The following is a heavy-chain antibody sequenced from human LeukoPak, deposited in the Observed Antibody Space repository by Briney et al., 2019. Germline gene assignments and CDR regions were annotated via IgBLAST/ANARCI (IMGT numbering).Heavy chain of an antibody. CDR1: GGSISSYY. D-gene: IGHD4-23*01. V-gene: IGHV4-59*01. Sequence: PSETLSLTCTVSGGSISSYYWSWIRQPPGKGLEWIGYIYYSGSTNYNPSLKSRVTISLDTSKNQFSLKLSSVTTADTAVYYCARSVVTLYWYLDLWGRGTLVTVSS. J-gene: IGHJ2*01. CDR2: IYYSGST. CDR3: ARSVVTLYWYLDL.